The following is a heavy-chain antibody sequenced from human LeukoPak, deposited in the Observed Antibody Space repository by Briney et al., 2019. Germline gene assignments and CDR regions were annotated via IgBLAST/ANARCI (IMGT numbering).Heavy chain of an antibody. CDR2: INWNGGST. CDR1: GFTFYDYG. D-gene: IGHD2-15*01. CDR3: AREGCSGGSCYSAWFDP. Sequence: GGSLRLSCAASGFTFYDYGMSWVRQAPGKGLEWVSGINWNGGSTGYADSVKGRFPLSRDNAKNSLYLQMNSLRAEDTALYYCAREGCSGGSCYSAWFDPWGQGTLVTVSS. V-gene: IGHV3-20*04. J-gene: IGHJ5*02.